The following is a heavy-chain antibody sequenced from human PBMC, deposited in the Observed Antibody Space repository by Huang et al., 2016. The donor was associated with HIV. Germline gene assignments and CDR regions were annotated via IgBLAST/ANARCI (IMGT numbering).Heavy chain of an antibody. CDR3: AKDLVTYDSSGSV. CDR2: VSNSASSR. V-gene: IGHV3-23*01. D-gene: IGHD3-22*01. CDR1: GFSFSSSA. Sequence: EVHLLESGGGLVQPGGSLRLSCAASGFSFSSSAMSWVRQAAGRGLGWCATVSNSASSRHYSDSVRGRFTIARDNSKDTLYLQMNSLRAEDTALYYCAKDLVTYDSSGSVWGQGTLVTVSS. J-gene: IGHJ4*02.